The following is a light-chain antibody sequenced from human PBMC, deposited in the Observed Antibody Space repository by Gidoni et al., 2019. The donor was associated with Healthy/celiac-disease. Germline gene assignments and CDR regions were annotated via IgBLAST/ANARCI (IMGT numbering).Light chain of an antibody. V-gene: IGLV3-19*01. CDR1: SLRSYN. CDR3: NSRDSSGNL. Sequence: SSELTQDPAVSVALGQTVRITCQGDSLRSYNASWYQQKPGQAPVLVIYGKHNRPAGIPDRFSGSSSGNTASLTITGAQAEDEADYYCNSRDSSGNLFGGGTKLTVL. J-gene: IGLJ2*01. CDR2: GKH.